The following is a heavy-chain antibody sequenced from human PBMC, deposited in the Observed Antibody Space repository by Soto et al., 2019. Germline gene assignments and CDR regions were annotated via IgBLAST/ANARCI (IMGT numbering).Heavy chain of an antibody. CDR1: GFTVSSSA. D-gene: IGHD3-9*01. V-gene: IGHV3-23*01. Sequence: EVQLLESGGGLVQPGGSVRLSCVISGFTVSSSAMTWVRQAPGKGLEWVSTLSAGGSTYFAASVKGRFTISRNSSANTLYLQMGSMKAEDTAVYYCAKDRGSGGIVTGTPDSWGPGTLVTVSS. CDR3: AKDRGSGGIVTGTPDS. J-gene: IGHJ4*02. CDR2: LSAGGST.